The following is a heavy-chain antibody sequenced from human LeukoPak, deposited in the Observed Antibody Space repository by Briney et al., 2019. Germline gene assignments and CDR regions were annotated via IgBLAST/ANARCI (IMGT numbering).Heavy chain of an antibody. CDR3: ARAVGAAGQDASDI. CDR1: GYTFTGYY. V-gene: IGHV1-2*02. D-gene: IGHD6-13*01. Sequence: ASVKVSCKASGYTFTGYYMHWVRQAPGQGLEWMGWINPNSGGTNYAQKFQGRVTMTRDTSTSTAYMELSRLRSDDTAVYYCARAVGAAGQDASDIWGQGTMVTVSS. J-gene: IGHJ3*02. CDR2: INPNSGGT.